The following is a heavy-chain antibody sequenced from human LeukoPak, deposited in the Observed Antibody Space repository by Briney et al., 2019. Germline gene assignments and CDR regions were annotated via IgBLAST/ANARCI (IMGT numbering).Heavy chain of an antibody. D-gene: IGHD3-16*02. J-gene: IGHJ4*02. CDR2: IYSGGST. V-gene: IGHV3-53*01. CDR3: ASFPRADLDFIIIDY. CDR1: GFTVSSNY. Sequence: GGSLRLSCAASGFTVSSNYMSWVRQAPGKGLEWVSVIYSGGSTYYADSVKDRFTISRDNSRSMLYLQLNNLRAEDSAVYYCASFPRADLDFIIIDYWGQGTLVTVSS.